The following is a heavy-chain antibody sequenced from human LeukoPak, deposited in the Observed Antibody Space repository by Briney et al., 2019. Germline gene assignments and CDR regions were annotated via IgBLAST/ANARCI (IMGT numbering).Heavy chain of an antibody. CDR1: GGSISSYY. D-gene: IGHD3-3*01. J-gene: IGHJ4*02. Sequence: PSETLSLTCTVSGGSISSYYWSWIRQPPGEGREWIGYIYYRGSTNYNPSLKSRFTISVYPSKKQVSLKLSSATAADTAVYYCARAYYDFRSGYDYSFASWGPGNLVTVSS. CDR3: ARAYYDFRSGYDYSFAS. CDR2: IYYRGST. V-gene: IGHV4-59*01.